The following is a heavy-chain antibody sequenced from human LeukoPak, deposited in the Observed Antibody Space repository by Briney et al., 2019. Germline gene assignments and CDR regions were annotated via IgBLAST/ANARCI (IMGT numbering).Heavy chain of an antibody. J-gene: IGHJ4*02. V-gene: IGHV1-18*01. CDR3: ARDLLGGAAAGQGVY. D-gene: IGHD6-13*01. CDR2: ISTYNGNT. CDR1: GYTFTSYG. Sequence: VASVKVSCKASGYTFTSYGISWVRQAPGQGLEWMGWISTYNGNTNYAQKLQGRVTTTTDTSTSTAYMEVRSLRSDDTAVYYCARDLLGGAAAGQGVYWGQGTLVTVSS.